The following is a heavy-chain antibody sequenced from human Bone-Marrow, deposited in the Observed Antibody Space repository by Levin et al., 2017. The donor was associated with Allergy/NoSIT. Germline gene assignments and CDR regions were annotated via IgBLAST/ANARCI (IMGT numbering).Heavy chain of an antibody. Sequence: GESLKISCAVSGSLFSSFVLHWVRQAPGKGLEWVAVISHDETSIIYADSVKGRFIISKDNSKKTLYLQMNSLRDEDTAVYYCATAGRTSGYADAFEFWGQGTMVTVSS. CDR1: GSLFSSFV. CDR2: ISHDETSI. V-gene: IGHV3-30*03. J-gene: IGHJ3*01. CDR3: ATAGRTSGYADAFEF. D-gene: IGHD3-22*01.